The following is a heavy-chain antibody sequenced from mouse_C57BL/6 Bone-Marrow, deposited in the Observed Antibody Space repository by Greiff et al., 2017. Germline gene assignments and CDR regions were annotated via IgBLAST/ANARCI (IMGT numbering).Heavy chain of an antibody. CDR1: GYTFTDYY. D-gene: IGHD2-3*01. CDR2: INPNNGGT. Sequence: EVQLQQSGPELVKPGASVKISCKASGYTFTDYYMTWVKQSHGKSLEWIGDINPNNGGTSYNQKFKGKATLTVDKSSSTAYMELRSLTSEDSAVYYCARAVDGYPLYYYAMDYWGQGTSVTVSS. CDR3: ARAVDGYPLYYYAMDY. V-gene: IGHV1-26*01. J-gene: IGHJ4*01.